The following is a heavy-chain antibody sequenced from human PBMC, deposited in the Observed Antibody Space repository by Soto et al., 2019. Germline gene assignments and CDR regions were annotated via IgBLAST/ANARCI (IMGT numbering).Heavy chain of an antibody. CDR2: ISSSSSST. D-gene: IGHD3-16*01. CDR1: GLNFNNYG. Sequence: PGGSLRLSCIDSGLNFNNYGMNWVRQAPGKGLEWIAYISSSSSSTDYADSVKGRFTISRDNSKNSLYLQMSSLRAEDTAVYYCARDWGGGSVFVGHYGVDVWGQGTTVTVSS. CDR3: ARDWGGGSVFVGHYGVDV. J-gene: IGHJ6*02. V-gene: IGHV3-48*04.